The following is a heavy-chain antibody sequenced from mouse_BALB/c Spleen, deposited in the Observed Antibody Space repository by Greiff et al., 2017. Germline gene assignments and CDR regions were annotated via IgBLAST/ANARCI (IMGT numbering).Heavy chain of an antibody. CDR1: GFSLTSYG. Sequence: VQLQQSGPGLVAPSQSLSITCTVSGFSLTSYGVHWVRQPPGKGLEWLGVIWAGGSTNYNSALMSRLSISKDNSKSQVFLKMNSLQTDDTAMYYCARDNYYGSSHYYFDYWGQGTTLTVSS. D-gene: IGHD1-1*01. CDR3: ARDNYYGSSHYYFDY. J-gene: IGHJ2*01. V-gene: IGHV2-9*02. CDR2: IWAGGST.